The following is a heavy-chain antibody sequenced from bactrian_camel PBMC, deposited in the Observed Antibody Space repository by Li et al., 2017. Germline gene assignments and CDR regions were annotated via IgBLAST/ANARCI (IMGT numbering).Heavy chain of an antibody. Sequence: GGTLRLSCVASGQPYSSACVGWFREAPGKEREGIAGFDTDGTTTYAESVKGRFTISKDGAKNTVYLQMDNLKPEDTALYHCAGGGSCSALRFGYWGQGTQ. CDR2: FDTDGTT. V-gene: IGHV3S57*01. J-gene: IGHJ6*01. CDR1: GQPYSSAC. D-gene: IGHD6*01. CDR3: AGGGSCSALRFGY.